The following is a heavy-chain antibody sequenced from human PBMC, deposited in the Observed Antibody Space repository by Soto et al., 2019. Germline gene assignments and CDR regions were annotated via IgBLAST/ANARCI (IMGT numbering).Heavy chain of an antibody. CDR1: GFTFSNAW. CDR3: TTDRFSGYYSWDF. CDR2: IKSQTDGGTT. J-gene: IGHJ4*02. D-gene: IGHD3-22*01. Sequence: EVQLVESRGGLVKPGGSLRLSCAASGFTFSNAWMIWVRQAPGKGLEWVGLIKSQTDGGTTDYAAPVKGRFTISRDDSRNTVSLQMNSLKTGDTGVYYCTTDRFSGYYSWDFWGQGTLVTVSS. V-gene: IGHV3-15*07.